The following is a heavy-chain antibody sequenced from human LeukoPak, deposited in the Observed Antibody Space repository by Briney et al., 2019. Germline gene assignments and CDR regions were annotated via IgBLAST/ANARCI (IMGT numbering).Heavy chain of an antibody. J-gene: IGHJ5*02. CDR1: GGTFSSYA. V-gene: IGHV1-69*05. D-gene: IGHD2-2*02. CDR3: AIALPIVVVPAAILGWFDP. Sequence: GASVKVSCKASGGTFSSYAISWVRQAPGQGLEWMGGIIPTFGTANYAQKFQGRVTITTDESTSTAYMELSSLRSEDTAVYYCAIALPIVVVPAAILGWFDPWGQGTLVTVSS. CDR2: IIPTFGTA.